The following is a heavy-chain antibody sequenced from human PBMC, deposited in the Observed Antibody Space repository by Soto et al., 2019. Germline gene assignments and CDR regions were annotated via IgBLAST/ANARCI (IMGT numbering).Heavy chain of an antibody. CDR1: GYTLTELS. CDR3: AAGTVEYSGYGVDHSTDY. CDR2: FDPEDGET. D-gene: IGHD5-12*01. Sequence: ASVKVSCKVSGYTLTELSMHWVRQAPGKGLEWMGGFDPEDGETIYAQKFQGRVTMTEDTSTDTAYMELSSLRSEDTAVYYCAAGTVEYSGYGVDHSTDYWGQGTLVTVSS. V-gene: IGHV1-24*01. J-gene: IGHJ4*02.